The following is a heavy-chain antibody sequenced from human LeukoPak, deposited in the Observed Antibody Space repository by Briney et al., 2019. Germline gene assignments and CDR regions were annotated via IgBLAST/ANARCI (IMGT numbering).Heavy chain of an antibody. J-gene: IGHJ4*02. D-gene: IGHD4-17*01. Sequence: QPGRSLRLSCAASGFPFSSYGMHWVRRAPGKGLEWVAVIWYDGSNKYYADSVKGRFTISRDNSKNTLYLQMNSLRAEDTAVYYCARERGDYGDYLDYWGQGTLVTVSS. CDR3: ARERGDYGDYLDY. V-gene: IGHV3-33*01. CDR2: IWYDGSNK. CDR1: GFPFSSYG.